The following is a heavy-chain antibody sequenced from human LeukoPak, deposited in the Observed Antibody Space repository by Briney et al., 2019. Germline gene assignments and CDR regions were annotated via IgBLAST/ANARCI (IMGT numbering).Heavy chain of an antibody. CDR3: AREKYPRGRYYDSSGYYSGTSGYYFDY. Sequence: PGGSLRLSCAASGFTFSSYSMNWVRQAPGEGLEWVSYISSSSSTIYYADSVKGRFTISRDNAKNSLYMQMNRLRDEDKAVYYCAREKYPRGRYYDSSGYYSGTSGYYFDYWGQGTLVTVSS. D-gene: IGHD3-22*01. J-gene: IGHJ4*02. V-gene: IGHV3-48*02. CDR2: ISSSSSTI. CDR1: GFTFSSYS.